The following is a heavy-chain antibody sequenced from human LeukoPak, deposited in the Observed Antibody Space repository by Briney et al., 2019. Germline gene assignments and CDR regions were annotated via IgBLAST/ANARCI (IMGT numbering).Heavy chain of an antibody. CDR1: GLTVSSSY. CDR3: ATDSRSCRY. V-gene: IGHV3-7*03. J-gene: IGHJ4*02. CDR2: IKQDGSEK. Sequence: GGSLRLSCAASGLTVSSSYMSWVRQAPGKGLEWVANIKQDGSEKYYLDSVKGRFTISRDNAKNSLFLQMNSLRAEDTAMYYCATDSRSCRYWGQGTLVTVSS.